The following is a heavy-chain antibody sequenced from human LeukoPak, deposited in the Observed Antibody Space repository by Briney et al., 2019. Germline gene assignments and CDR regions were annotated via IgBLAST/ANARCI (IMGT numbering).Heavy chain of an antibody. V-gene: IGHV1-2*02. D-gene: IGHD1-26*01. Sequence: ASVKVSCKTSGYTFIGHYIYWLRQAPGQGLEWMGWINPNTGGTNYAQNFQGRVTLTRDTSLRTAYMDLSRLRSDDTAVYYCARGATGGTDYWGQGTLVTVSS. CDR1: GYTFIGHY. CDR2: INPNTGGT. J-gene: IGHJ4*02. CDR3: ARGATGGTDY.